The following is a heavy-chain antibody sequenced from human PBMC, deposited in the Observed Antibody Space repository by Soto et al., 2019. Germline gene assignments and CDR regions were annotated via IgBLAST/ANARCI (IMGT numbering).Heavy chain of an antibody. CDR3: ARAGGLGAVAVDY. V-gene: IGHV4-59*12. CDR2: IYNSGNT. Sequence: SETLSLTCTVSGGSISSYYWNWIRQPPGKGLEWIGYIYNSGNTNYNPSLRSRVTISVDTSKNQFSLKLSSVTAADTAVYYCARAGGLGAVAVDYWGQGTLVTVSS. CDR1: GGSISSYY. J-gene: IGHJ4*02. D-gene: IGHD6-19*01.